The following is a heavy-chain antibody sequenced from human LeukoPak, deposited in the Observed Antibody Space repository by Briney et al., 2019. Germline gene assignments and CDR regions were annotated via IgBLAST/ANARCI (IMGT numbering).Heavy chain of an antibody. D-gene: IGHD1-1*01. V-gene: IGHV4-39*02. CDR2: IYYSGST. CDR3: ARDKNWSLEH. Sequence: PSETLSLTCTVSGGSISSSSYYWGWIRQPPGKGLEWIGSIYYSGSTYYNPSLKSRVTISVDTSKNQFSLQLWSVTPEDTAVYYCARDKNWSLEHWGQGTLVTVSS. CDR1: GGSISSSSYY. J-gene: IGHJ1*01.